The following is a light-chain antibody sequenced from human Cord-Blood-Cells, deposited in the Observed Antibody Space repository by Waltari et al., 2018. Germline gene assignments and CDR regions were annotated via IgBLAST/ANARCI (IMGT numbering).Light chain of an antibody. V-gene: IGLV2-23*01. CDR3: CSYAGSITWV. J-gene: IGLJ3*02. CDR1: SSDVGSYNL. CDR2: EGS. Sequence: QSALTQPAPVSGSPGQSTTISCTGTSSDVGSYNLISWYQQHPGQAPRLMIYEGSKRPSGVSNRCSGSKSGNTASLTISGLQAEDEADYYCCSYAGSITWVFGGGTKLTVL.